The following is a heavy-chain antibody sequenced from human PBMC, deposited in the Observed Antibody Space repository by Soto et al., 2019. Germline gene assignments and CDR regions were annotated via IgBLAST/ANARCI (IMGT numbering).Heavy chain of an antibody. Sequence: QVQLQESGPGLVKPSQTLSLTCTVSGGSISSGDYYWSWIRQPPGKGLEWIGYIYYSGSTYYNPPPKGRVTISXATXKXLSSLKVSSVTAADTAVYYCARATRTRFLEWSPPDYWGQGTLVTVSS. CDR3: ARATRTRFLEWSPPDY. CDR2: IYYSGST. D-gene: IGHD3-3*01. V-gene: IGHV4-30-4*01. J-gene: IGHJ4*02. CDR1: GGSISSGDYY.